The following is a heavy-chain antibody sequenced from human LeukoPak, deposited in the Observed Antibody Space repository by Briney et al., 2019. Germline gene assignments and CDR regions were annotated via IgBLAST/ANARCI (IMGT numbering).Heavy chain of an antibody. V-gene: IGHV3-66*01. CDR1: GFTVSSNY. CDR2: IYSGGST. D-gene: IGHD4-17*01. J-gene: IGHJ4*02. CDR3: ARETTVTLDY. Sequence: GGSLRLSCAASGFTVSSNYMSWVRQAPGKGLEWVSVIYSGGSTYYADSVKGRFTISRDNSKNTLYLQMNSLRAEYTAVYYCARETTVTLDYWGQGTLVTVSS.